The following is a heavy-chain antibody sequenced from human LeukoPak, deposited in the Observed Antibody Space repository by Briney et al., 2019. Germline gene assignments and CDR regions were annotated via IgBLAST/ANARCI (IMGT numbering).Heavy chain of an antibody. CDR1: GFTFSSYG. CDR2: ISYDGSNK. Sequence: PGGSLRLSCAASGFTFSSYGMHWVRQAPGKGLEWVAVISYDGSNKYYADSVKGRFTISRDNSKNTLYLQMNSLRAEDTAVYYCAKNEGDRHDYGDYPPHFDYWGQGTLVTVSS. V-gene: IGHV3-30*18. J-gene: IGHJ4*02. CDR3: AKNEGDRHDYGDYPPHFDY. D-gene: IGHD4-17*01.